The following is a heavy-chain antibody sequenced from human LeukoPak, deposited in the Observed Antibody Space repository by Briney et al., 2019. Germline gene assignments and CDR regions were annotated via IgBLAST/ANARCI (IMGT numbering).Heavy chain of an antibody. CDR2: ISGSGGST. Sequence: PGGSLRLSCAASGFTFSSYAMSWVRQAPGKGLEWVSAISGSGGSTYYADSVKGRFTISRDNSKNTLYLQMNSLRAEDTAVYYCAKLDIVVVVAATPEGGFDYWGQGTLVTVSS. V-gene: IGHV3-23*01. CDR3: AKLDIVVVVAATPEGGFDY. J-gene: IGHJ4*02. D-gene: IGHD2-15*01. CDR1: GFTFSSYA.